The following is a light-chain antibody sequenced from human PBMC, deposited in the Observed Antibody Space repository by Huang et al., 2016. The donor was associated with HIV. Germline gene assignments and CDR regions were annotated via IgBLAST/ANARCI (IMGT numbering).Light chain of an antibody. CDR2: RAS. CDR1: QSVNKND. J-gene: IGKJ2*03. V-gene: IGKV3-20*01. CDR3: QQFGSSPPYS. Sequence: ILLTQSPDTLSLSPGERATLSCRASQSVNKNDFAWYQQKPGQAPRLLIYRASTRATGNPDRLSGSESGTDCALTIRRLEPGDFAVYYCQQFGSSPPYSFGQGTKLEIK.